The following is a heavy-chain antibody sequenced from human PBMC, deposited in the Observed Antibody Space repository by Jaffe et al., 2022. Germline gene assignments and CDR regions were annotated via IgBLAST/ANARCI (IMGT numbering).Heavy chain of an antibody. CDR1: GFTFSSYW. D-gene: IGHD4-17*01. V-gene: IGHV3-7*04. CDR3: ARAYYDYGDYGLQVGATDAFDI. Sequence: EVQLVESGGGLVQPGGSLRLSCAASGFTFSSYWMSWVRQAPGKGLEWVANIKQDGSEKYYVDSVKGRFTISRDNAKNSLYLQMNSLRAEDTAVYYCARAYYDYGDYGLQVGATDAFDIWGQGTMVTVSS. J-gene: IGHJ3*02. CDR2: IKQDGSEK.